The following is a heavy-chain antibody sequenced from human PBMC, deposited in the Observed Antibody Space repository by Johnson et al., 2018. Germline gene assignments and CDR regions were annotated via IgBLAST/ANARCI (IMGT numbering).Heavy chain of an antibody. D-gene: IGHD1-26*01. J-gene: IGHJ3*02. CDR3: ARQTERELGDAFDI. CDR2: IYPDDSDT. Sequence: VQLVESGAEVKKPGESLKISCKGSGYSFTSYWIGWVRQMPGKGLEWMGIIYPDDSDTRYSPSFRGQVTISADKSISTAYLHRNNLKASDTAMYYCARQTERELGDAFDIWGQGTVVTVSS. V-gene: IGHV5-51*01. CDR1: GYSFTSYW.